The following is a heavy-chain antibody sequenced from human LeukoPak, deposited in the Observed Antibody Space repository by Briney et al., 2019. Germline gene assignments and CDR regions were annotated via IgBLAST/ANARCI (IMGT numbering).Heavy chain of an antibody. Sequence: SETLSLTCTVTGGSISSYYWSWIRQPAGKGLEWIGRIYTSGSTNYNPSLKSRVTISVDKSKNQFSLKLSSVTAADTAVYYCAREGSITYYYYYMDVWGKGTTVTVSS. CDR3: AREGSITYYYYYMDV. V-gene: IGHV4-4*07. J-gene: IGHJ6*03. CDR1: GGSISSYY. CDR2: IYTSGST. D-gene: IGHD1-14*01.